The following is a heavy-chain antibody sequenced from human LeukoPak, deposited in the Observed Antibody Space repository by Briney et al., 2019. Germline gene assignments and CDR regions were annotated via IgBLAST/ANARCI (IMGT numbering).Heavy chain of an antibody. Sequence: SSETLSLTCTVSGGSINFGGYYWSWVRQPPGKGLEWIGYIYDTGSTYYNPSFKTRVTISMDRSKNQFSLKLSSVTAADTAVYYCARVTGDSNGYKSPSLDYWGQGTLVTVSS. CDR1: GGSINFGGYY. CDR3: ARVTGDSNGYKSPSLDY. D-gene: IGHD5-18*01. CDR2: IYDTGST. J-gene: IGHJ4*02. V-gene: IGHV4-30-2*01.